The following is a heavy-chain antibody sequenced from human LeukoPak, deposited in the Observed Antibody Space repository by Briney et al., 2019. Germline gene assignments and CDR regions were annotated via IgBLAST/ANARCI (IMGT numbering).Heavy chain of an antibody. Sequence: GASVKVSCKASGGTFSSYAISWVRQATGQGLEWMGWMNPNSGNTGYAQKFQGRVTMTRNTSISTAYMELSSLKSEDTAVYYCARSTDGYKIMENYWGQGTLVTVSS. CDR1: GGTFSSYA. V-gene: IGHV1-8*02. J-gene: IGHJ4*02. CDR3: ARSTDGYKIMENY. D-gene: IGHD5-24*01. CDR2: MNPNSGNT.